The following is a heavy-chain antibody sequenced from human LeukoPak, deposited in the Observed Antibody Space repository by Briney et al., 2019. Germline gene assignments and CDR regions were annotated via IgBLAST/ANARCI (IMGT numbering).Heavy chain of an antibody. CDR3: AREVRTYYDILTGYQHDAFDI. Sequence: GGSLRLSCAASGFTFSRYSMNWVRQAPGKGLEWVSSISSSSSYIYYADSVKGRFTISRDNAKNSLYLQMNSLRAEDTAVYYCAREVRTYYDILTGYQHDAFDIWGQGTIVTVSS. CDR2: ISSSSSYI. J-gene: IGHJ3*02. V-gene: IGHV3-21*01. CDR1: GFTFSRYS. D-gene: IGHD3-9*01.